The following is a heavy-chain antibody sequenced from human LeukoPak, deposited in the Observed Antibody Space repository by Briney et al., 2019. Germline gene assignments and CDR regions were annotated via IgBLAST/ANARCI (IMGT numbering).Heavy chain of an antibody. CDR2: IKQIKQDGSEK. V-gene: IGHV3-7*05. D-gene: IGHD1-26*01. CDR1: GFNFSCYW. J-gene: IGHJ3*02. Sequence: PGGSLRLSCTASGFNFSCYWMSWVRQAPGKGLEWVATIKQIKQDGSEKDYVDSVKGRFSTSRDNAKNSLYLQMNSLRAEDTAVYYCARDRVGGFDMWGQGTMVTVSS. CDR3: ARDRVGGFDM.